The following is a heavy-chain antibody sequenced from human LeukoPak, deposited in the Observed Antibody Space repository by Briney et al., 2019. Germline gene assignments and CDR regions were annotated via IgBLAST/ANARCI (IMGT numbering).Heavy chain of an antibody. V-gene: IGHV1-18*01. CDR2: ISAYNGNT. D-gene: IGHD2-2*01. CDR3: ARLPLLEYQLLTDY. CDR1: GYTFTSYG. Sequence: ASVKVSCKASGYTFTSYGISWVRQAPGQGLEWMGWISAYNGNTNYAQKLQGRVTMTTDTSTSTAYMELRSLRSDDTAVYYCARLPLLEYQLLTDYWGQGTLVTVSS. J-gene: IGHJ4*02.